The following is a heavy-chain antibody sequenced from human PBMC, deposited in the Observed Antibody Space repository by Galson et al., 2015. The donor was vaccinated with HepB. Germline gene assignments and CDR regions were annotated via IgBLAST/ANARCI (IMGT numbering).Heavy chain of an antibody. J-gene: IGHJ4*02. D-gene: IGHD5-12*01. Sequence: SVKVSCKASGGTFSSYTISWVRQAPGQGLEWMGRIIPILGIANYAQKFQGRVTITADKSTSTAYMELSSLRSEDTAVYYCARGGYSGYDSLGGYYWGQGTLVTVSS. CDR1: GGTFSSYT. CDR2: IIPILGIA. CDR3: ARGGYSGYDSLGGYY. V-gene: IGHV1-69*02.